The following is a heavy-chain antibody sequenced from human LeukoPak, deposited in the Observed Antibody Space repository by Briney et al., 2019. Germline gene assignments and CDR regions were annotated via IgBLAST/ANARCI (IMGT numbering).Heavy chain of an antibody. CDR2: ISSSGSTI. J-gene: IGHJ6*03. D-gene: IGHD4-11*01. V-gene: IGHV3-11*01. CDR3: ARADYSNYPYYYMDV. CDR1: GFTFSDYY. Sequence: GGSLRLSCAASGFTFSDYYMSWIRQAPGKGLEWVSYISSSGSTIYYADSVKGRFTISRDNAKNSLYLQMNSLRAEDTAVYYCARADYSNYPYYYMDVWGKGTTVTVSS.